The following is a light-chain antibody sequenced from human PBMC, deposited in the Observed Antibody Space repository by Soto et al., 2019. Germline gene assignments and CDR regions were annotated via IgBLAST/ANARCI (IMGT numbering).Light chain of an antibody. V-gene: IGKV1-39*01. CDR1: QSVSRY. Sequence: DVQMTQSPSSLSALVVDRVTITCRASQSVSRYLNWYQHKPGKAPKLLINAASNLRSGVPSRFSGSGSGTDLTLTIDGLQPEDFAVYYCQQSYITPPITFGQGTRLEIK. J-gene: IGKJ5*01. CDR2: AAS. CDR3: QQSYITPPIT.